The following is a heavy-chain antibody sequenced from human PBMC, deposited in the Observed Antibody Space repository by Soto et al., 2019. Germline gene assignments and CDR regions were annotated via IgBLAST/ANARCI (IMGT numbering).Heavy chain of an antibody. CDR1: GYSFTSTY. Sequence: QVQLVQSGAEVKKPGASVRISCRASGYSFTSTYVHWVRHAPGQGPEWMGIINPAGETTYCAQQLQGRLTITSDTSSDTVFMDLNDLTSEDTSVYFCALKVVTYYDNWGQGTLLTVSS. J-gene: IGHJ4*02. D-gene: IGHD2-21*02. V-gene: IGHV1-46*01. CDR2: INPAGETT. CDR3: ALKVVTYYDN.